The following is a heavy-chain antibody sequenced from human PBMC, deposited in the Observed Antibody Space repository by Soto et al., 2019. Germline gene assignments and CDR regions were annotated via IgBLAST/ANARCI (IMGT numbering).Heavy chain of an antibody. J-gene: IGHJ4*02. D-gene: IGHD3-3*01. Sequence: SETLSLTCTVSGGSISSGGYYWSWIRQHPGKGLEWIGYIYYSGSTYYNPSLKSRVTISVDTSKNQFSLKLSSVTAADTAVYYCARLYDFWSGFDYWGQGTLVTVSS. CDR2: IYYSGST. CDR3: ARLYDFWSGFDY. CDR1: GGSISSGGYY. V-gene: IGHV4-31*03.